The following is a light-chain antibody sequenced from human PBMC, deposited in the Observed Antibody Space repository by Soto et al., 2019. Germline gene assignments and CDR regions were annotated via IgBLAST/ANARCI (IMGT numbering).Light chain of an antibody. Sequence: DIQMTQSPSTLSGSVGDSVTITCPASQTISSWLAWYQQKPGKAPKLLIYKASTLKSGVTSRFSGSGSGTEFTLTISGLQPDDFATYYCQQYMSYSFGQGTKVDIK. CDR1: QTISSW. J-gene: IGKJ1*01. CDR2: KAS. V-gene: IGKV1-5*03. CDR3: QQYMSYS.